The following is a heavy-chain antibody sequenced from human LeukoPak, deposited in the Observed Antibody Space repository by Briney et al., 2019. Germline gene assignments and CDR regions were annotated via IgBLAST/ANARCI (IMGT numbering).Heavy chain of an antibody. D-gene: IGHD3-3*01. J-gene: IGHJ4*02. CDR3: TRRRYDFWSGYYDDY. V-gene: IGHV3-73*01. CDR1: GFTFSGSA. CDR2: IRSKANSYAT. Sequence: GGSLKLSCAASGFTFSGSAMHWVRQASGKGLEWVGRIRSKANSYATAYAASVKGRFTISRDDSKNTAYLQMSSLKTEDTAVYYCTRRRYDFWSGYYDDYWGQGTLVTVSS.